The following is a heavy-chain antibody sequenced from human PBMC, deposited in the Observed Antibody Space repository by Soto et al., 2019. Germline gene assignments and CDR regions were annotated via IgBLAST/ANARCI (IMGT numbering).Heavy chain of an antibody. Sequence: QVQLQESGPGLVKPSETLSLTCTVSGGSISSYYWSWIRQPPGKGLEWIGYIYYSGSTNYNPSLKSRVTISVDTSKNQFSLKVRSVTAADTAVYYCAREGVSSSWYNYYGMDVWGQGTTVTVSS. CDR1: GGSISSYY. CDR3: AREGVSSSWYNYYGMDV. V-gene: IGHV4-59*01. CDR2: IYYSGST. D-gene: IGHD6-13*01. J-gene: IGHJ6*02.